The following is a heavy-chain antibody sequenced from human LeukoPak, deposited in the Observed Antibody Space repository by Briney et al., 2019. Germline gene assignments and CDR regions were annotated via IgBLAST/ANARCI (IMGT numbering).Heavy chain of an antibody. CDR3: AKDWGSGWYHFDY. J-gene: IGHJ4*02. V-gene: IGHV3-33*06. Sequence: AGGSLRLSCAASGFTFSSYGMHWVRQAPGKGLEWVAVIWYDGSNKYYADSVKGRFTISRDNSKNTLYLQMNSLRAEDTAVYYCAKDWGSGWYHFDYWGQGTLVTVSS. D-gene: IGHD6-19*01. CDR1: GFTFSSYG. CDR2: IWYDGSNK.